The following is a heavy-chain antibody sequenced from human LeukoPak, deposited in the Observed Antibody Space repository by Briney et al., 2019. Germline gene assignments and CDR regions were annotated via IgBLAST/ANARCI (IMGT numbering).Heavy chain of an antibody. CDR2: ISGSGGST. D-gene: IGHD1-26*01. V-gene: IGHV3-23*01. CDR3: ARDPYSGAYGNTYYYYMDV. Sequence: GGSLRLSCAASGFTFSSYGMSWVRQAPGKGLEWVSAISGSGGSTYYADSVKGRFTISRDNAGNSLYLQMNSLTAEDTAVYYCARDPYSGAYGNTYYYYMDVWGKGTTVTISS. J-gene: IGHJ6*03. CDR1: GFTFSSYG.